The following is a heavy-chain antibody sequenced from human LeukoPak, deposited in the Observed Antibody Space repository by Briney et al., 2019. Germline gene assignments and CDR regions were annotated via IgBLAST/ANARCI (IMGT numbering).Heavy chain of an antibody. CDR3: ARDFRWNGYFQH. D-gene: IGHD1-1*01. V-gene: IGHV3-48*01. Sequence: GGSLRLSCAAPGFTFSSYSMNWVRQAPGKGLEWVSYISSSSSTIYYADSVKGRFTISRDNAKNSLYLQMNSLRAEDTAVYYCARDFRWNGYFQHWGQGTLVTVSS. CDR1: GFTFSSYS. J-gene: IGHJ1*01. CDR2: ISSSSSTI.